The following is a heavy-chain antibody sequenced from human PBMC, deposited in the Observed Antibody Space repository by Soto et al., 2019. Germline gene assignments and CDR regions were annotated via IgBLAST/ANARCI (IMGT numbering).Heavy chain of an antibody. CDR2: INPNSGGT. Sequence: ASVKVSCKASGYTFTGYYMHWVRQAPGQGLEWMGWINPNSGGTNYAQKFQGWVTMTRDTFISTAYMELSRLRSDDTAVYYCARGALSYYDFWSGYFNWFDPWGQGTLVTVSS. CDR3: ARGALSYYDFWSGYFNWFDP. V-gene: IGHV1-2*04. D-gene: IGHD3-3*01. CDR1: GYTFTGYY. J-gene: IGHJ5*02.